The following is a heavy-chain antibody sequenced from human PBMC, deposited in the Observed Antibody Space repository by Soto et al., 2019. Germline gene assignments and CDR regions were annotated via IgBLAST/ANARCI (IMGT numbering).Heavy chain of an antibody. V-gene: IGHV4-4*07. Sequence: SETLSLTCTVSGRSMSGYYWSWIRQPAGERLEWIGRIYTSGTTDFNPSLKGRVTMSVDTSKNQFSLKLTSVTAADTALYYCAREDYYDTGYYVVWGQGTQVTVS. J-gene: IGHJ4*02. D-gene: IGHD3-9*01. CDR3: AREDYYDTGYYVV. CDR1: GRSMSGYY. CDR2: IYTSGTT.